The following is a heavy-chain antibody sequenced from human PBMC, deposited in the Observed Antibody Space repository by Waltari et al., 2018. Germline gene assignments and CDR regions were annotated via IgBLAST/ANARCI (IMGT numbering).Heavy chain of an antibody. D-gene: IGHD6-6*01. Sequence: EVQLVESGGGLVQPGGSLRLSCAASGFTFSSYDMNWVRQAPGKGLEWVSYISSSGSTIYYADSVKGRFTISRDNAKNSLYLQMNSLRAEDTAVYYCARDEYSSSSGWGFDYWGQGTLVTVSS. V-gene: IGHV3-48*03. CDR3: ARDEYSSSSGWGFDY. CDR2: ISSSGSTI. J-gene: IGHJ4*02. CDR1: GFTFSSYD.